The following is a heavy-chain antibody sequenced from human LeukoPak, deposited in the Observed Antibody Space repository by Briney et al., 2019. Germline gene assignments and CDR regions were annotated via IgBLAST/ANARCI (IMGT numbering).Heavy chain of an antibody. Sequence: KASGTLSLTCAVSGGSISSSNWWSCVRQPPGKGLEWIGEIYHSGSANYNPSLKTRATISLDKSKNQFSLKLSSVTAADTAVYYCARNYCSGGRCYWYSDLWGRGTLVTVSS. CDR1: GGSISSSNW. J-gene: IGHJ2*01. CDR3: ARNYCSGGRCYWYSDL. V-gene: IGHV4-4*02. D-gene: IGHD2-15*01. CDR2: IYHSGSA.